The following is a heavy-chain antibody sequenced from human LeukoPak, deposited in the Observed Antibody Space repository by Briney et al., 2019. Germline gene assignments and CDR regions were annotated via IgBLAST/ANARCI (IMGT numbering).Heavy chain of an antibody. Sequence: SETLSLTCTVSGDSISTYYWSWIRQPPGKGLEWIGYINYSGITSYNTSLKSRVTISVDTSRNQFSLKLTSVTAAETAVYYCARGYSSSWYGSDYWGQGTLVTVSS. CDR2: INYSGIT. CDR1: GDSISTYY. D-gene: IGHD6-13*01. J-gene: IGHJ4*02. V-gene: IGHV4-59*01. CDR3: ARGYSSSWYGSDY.